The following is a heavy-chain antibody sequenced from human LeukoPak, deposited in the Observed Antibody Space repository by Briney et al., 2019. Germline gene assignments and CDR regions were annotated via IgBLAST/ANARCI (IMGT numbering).Heavy chain of an antibody. CDR3: ARYAVVVPAALRAYSYYGMDV. CDR2: IYYSGST. Sequence: SETLSLTCTVSRGSISSYYWSWLRQPPGKGLEGVGYIYYSGSTNYNPSLKSRVTISVDTSKNQFSLKLSSVTAADTAVYYCARYAVVVPAALRAYSYYGMDVWGQGTTVTVSS. CDR1: RGSISSYY. J-gene: IGHJ6*02. V-gene: IGHV4-59*01. D-gene: IGHD2-2*01.